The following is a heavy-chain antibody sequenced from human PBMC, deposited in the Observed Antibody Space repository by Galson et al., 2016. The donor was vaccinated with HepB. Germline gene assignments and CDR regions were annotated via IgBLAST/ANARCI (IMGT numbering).Heavy chain of an antibody. V-gene: IGHV4-61*01. D-gene: IGHD3-10*01. CDR2: IYYSGSP. CDR3: ARGESYYGSGSSIYGMDV. CDR1: GGSVSSGSYY. Sequence: SETLSLTCTVSGGSVSSGSYYWSWIRQPPGKGLEWIGYIYYSGSPNYNPSLKRRVTISVDTSKNQFSLKLSSVTAADTAVYYCARGESYYGSGSSIYGMDVWGQGTTITVSS. J-gene: IGHJ6*02.